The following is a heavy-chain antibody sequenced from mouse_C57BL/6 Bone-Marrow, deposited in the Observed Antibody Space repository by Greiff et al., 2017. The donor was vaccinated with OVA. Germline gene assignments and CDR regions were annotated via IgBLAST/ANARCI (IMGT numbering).Heavy chain of an antibody. V-gene: IGHV5-6*01. J-gene: IGHJ2*01. CDR2: ISSGGSYT. CDR1: GFTFSSYG. D-gene: IGHD1-1*02. CDR3: ARRGGNYFDY. Sequence: VQLKESGGDLVKPGGSLKLSCAASGFTFSSYGMSWVRQTPDKRLEWVATISSGGSYTYYPDSVKGRFTISRDNAKNTLYLQMSSLKSEDTAMYYCARRGGNYFDYWGQGTTLTVSS.